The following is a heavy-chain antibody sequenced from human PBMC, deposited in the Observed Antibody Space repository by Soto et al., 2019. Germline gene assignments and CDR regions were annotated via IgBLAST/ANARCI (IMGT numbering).Heavy chain of an antibody. V-gene: IGHV3-23*01. CDR2: ISGSGGST. CDR1: GFTFSSYA. J-gene: IGHJ4*02. Sequence: GGSLRLSCAASGFTFSSYAMSWVRQAPGKGLEWVSAISGSGGSTYYADSVKGRFTISRDNSKNTLYLQMNSLRAEDTAVYYCAKAGWDVLMVYAILVWGQGTLVTVSS. D-gene: IGHD2-8*01. CDR3: AKAGWDVLMVYAILV.